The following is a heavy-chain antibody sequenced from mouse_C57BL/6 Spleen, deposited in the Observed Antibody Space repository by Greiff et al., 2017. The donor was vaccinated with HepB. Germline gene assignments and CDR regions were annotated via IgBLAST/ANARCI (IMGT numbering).Heavy chain of an antibody. CDR2: IYPGDGDT. CDR3: ARLGGSSYGAMDY. D-gene: IGHD1-1*01. V-gene: IGHV1-82*01. CDR1: GYAFSSSW. Sequence: QVQLKESGPELVKPGASVKISCKASGYAFSSSWMNWVKQRPGKGLEWIGRIYPGDGDTNYNGKFKGKATLTADKSSSTAYMQLSSLTSEDSAVYFCARLGGSSYGAMDYWGQGTSVTVSS. J-gene: IGHJ4*01.